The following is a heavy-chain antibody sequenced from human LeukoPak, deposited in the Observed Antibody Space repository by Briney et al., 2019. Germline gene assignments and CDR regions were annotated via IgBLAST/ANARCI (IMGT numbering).Heavy chain of an antibody. Sequence: SETLSLTCAVYGGSFSGYYWSWIRQPPGKGLEWIGEINHSGSTNYNPSLKSRVTISVDTSKNQFSLKLSSVTAADTAVYYCARDDGYPGRAFDIWGQGTMVTVSS. CDR2: INHSGST. CDR1: GGSFSGYY. J-gene: IGHJ3*02. V-gene: IGHV4-34*01. CDR3: ARDDGYPGRAFDI. D-gene: IGHD6-13*01.